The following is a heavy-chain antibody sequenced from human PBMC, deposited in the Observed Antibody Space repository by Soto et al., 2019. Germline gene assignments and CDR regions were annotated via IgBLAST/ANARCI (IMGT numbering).Heavy chain of an antibody. CDR2: ISYGGRT. CDR1: GGSINSGGYC. D-gene: IGHD5-18*01. V-gene: IGHV4-31*03. Sequence: QVQLQESGPGLVKPSQTLSLTCTVSGGSINSGGYCWGWIRQHPGKGLDCIGCISYGGRTSYKPSLKSRVTISVDTSKTQFPLKLTSVTAADTAVYYCSRGILVWGQGALITVSS. J-gene: IGHJ4*02. CDR3: SRGILV.